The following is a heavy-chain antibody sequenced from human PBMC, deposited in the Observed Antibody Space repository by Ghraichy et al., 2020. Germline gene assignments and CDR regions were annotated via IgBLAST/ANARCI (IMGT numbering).Heavy chain of an antibody. Sequence: SETLSLTCTVSGYSISSGYYWGWIRQPPGKGLEWIGAIFHSGTTYYKTSLKSRITISVDTSKNQFSRKLSSVTAADTAVYFCARSDSFRLAGMYYFDYWGKGTQVTVSS. CDR2: IFHSGTT. D-gene: IGHD3-16*02. J-gene: IGHJ4*02. V-gene: IGHV4-38-2*02. CDR3: ARSDSFRLAGMYYFDY. CDR1: GYSISSGYY.